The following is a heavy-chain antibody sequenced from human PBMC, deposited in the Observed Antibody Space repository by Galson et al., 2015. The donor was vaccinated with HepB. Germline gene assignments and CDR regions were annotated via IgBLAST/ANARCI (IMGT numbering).Heavy chain of an antibody. CDR2: LSYDAPFT. D-gene: IGHD2-15*01. CDR1: ALTFCTAA. CDR3: ARDAYCTGGSCFTLDL. J-gene: IGHJ5*02. V-gene: IGHV3-30*04. Sequence: APIFPTSSSALTFCTAALHCIRRPCGLEQISVAVLSYDAPFTYYADSWQGRFIISRDNSRSTLDLQMHSLRLEDTGIYYCARDAYCTGGSCFTLDLWGQGTLLTVSS.